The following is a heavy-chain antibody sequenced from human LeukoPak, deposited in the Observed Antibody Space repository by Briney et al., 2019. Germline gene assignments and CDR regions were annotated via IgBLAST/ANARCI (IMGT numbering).Heavy chain of an antibody. J-gene: IGHJ2*01. V-gene: IGHV4-30-4*01. Sequence: SQTLSLTCTVSGGSISSGDYYWSWLRQPPGKGLEWIGYIYYSGSTYYNPSLKSRVTISVDTSKNQFSLKLSSVTASDTAVYYCARAPLTGNWYFDLWGRGTLVTVSS. D-gene: IGHD2-8*02. CDR2: IYYSGST. CDR1: GGSISSGDYY. CDR3: ARAPLTGNWYFDL.